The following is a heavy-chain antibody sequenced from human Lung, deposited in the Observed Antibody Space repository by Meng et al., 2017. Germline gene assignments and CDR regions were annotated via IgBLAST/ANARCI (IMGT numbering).Heavy chain of an antibody. J-gene: IGHJ4*02. V-gene: IGHV4-34*01. CDR3: ARGPTTMAHDFDY. Sequence: QGQLQQWGAGLLKPSETLSIPCVVSGGSFSDYYWSWIRQPPGKGLEWIGEINHSGSTNYNPSLESRATISVDTSQNNLSLKLSSVTAADSAVYYCARGPTTMAHDFDYWGQGTLVTVSS. CDR1: GGSFSDYY. D-gene: IGHD4-11*01. CDR2: INHSGST.